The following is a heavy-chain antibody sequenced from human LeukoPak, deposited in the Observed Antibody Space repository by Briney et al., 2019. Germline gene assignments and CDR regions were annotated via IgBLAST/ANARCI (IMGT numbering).Heavy chain of an antibody. Sequence: ASVKVSCKSSNYTFTSFGIAWVRQAPGQGLEWMGWISGYNGNTNYAQKFQGRVTMTRDTSISTAYMELSRLRSDDTAVYYCARERNQDIVVVPAAMGYYMDVWGKGTTVTVSS. CDR3: ARERNQDIVVVPAAMGYYMDV. D-gene: IGHD2-2*01. CDR2: ISGYNGNT. V-gene: IGHV1-18*01. J-gene: IGHJ6*03. CDR1: NYTFTSFG.